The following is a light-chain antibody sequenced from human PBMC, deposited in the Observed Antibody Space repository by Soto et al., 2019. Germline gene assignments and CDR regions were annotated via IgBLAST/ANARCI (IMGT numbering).Light chain of an antibody. CDR2: DTS. CDR3: QQYNIWRSIS. V-gene: IGKV3-15*01. CDR1: QSVSNK. J-gene: IGKJ5*01. Sequence: EIVMTQSPATLSVSPGERATLSCRASQSVSNKLAWYQHKPGQAPRLLIYDTSTRVAGIPARFTGSGSGTDFTLTISSLQSEDFAVYYCQQYNIWRSISCGQGTRMESK.